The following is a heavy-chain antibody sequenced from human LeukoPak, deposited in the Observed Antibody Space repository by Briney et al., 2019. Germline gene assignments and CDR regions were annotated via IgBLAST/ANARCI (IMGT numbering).Heavy chain of an antibody. CDR3: ARERERQWLVTGFDY. CDR2: ISGSSSTI. V-gene: IGHV3-48*02. J-gene: IGHJ4*02. Sequence: GGSLRLSCAASGFTFSTYSMNWVRQAPGKGLEWVSHISGSSSTIYYADSVKGRFTISRDKAKSSLYLQMNSLRDEDTAVYYCARERERQWLVTGFDYWGQGTLVTVSS. CDR1: GFTFSTYS. D-gene: IGHD6-19*01.